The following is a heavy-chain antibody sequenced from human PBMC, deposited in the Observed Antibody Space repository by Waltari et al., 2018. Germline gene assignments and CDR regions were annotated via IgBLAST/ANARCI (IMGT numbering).Heavy chain of an antibody. D-gene: IGHD2-15*01. V-gene: IGHV4-59*01. J-gene: IGHJ4*02. Sequence: QVQLQESGPGLVKPSETLSLTCTVSGGSISSYYRSWIRQPPGKGLEWIGYIYYSGSTNYNPSLKSRVTISVDTSKNQFSLKLSSVTAADTAVYYCARDRGFYYPEGFDYWGQGTLVTVSS. CDR3: ARDRGFYYPEGFDY. CDR1: GGSISSYY. CDR2: IYYSGST.